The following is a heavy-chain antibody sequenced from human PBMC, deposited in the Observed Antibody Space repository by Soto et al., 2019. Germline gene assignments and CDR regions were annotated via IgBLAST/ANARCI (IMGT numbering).Heavy chain of an antibody. CDR1: GYTFTSYG. D-gene: IGHD6-13*01. CDR3: ARSNGIAAAGPPFDY. CDR2: ISTYNGDT. Sequence: ASVTVSCTAAGYTFTSYGFIWVRQAPGQGLEWMGWISTYNGDTHYAQNLQGRVTMTTDTSTSTAYMELRSLRSDDTAVYYCARSNGIAAAGPPFDYWGQGTLVTVSS. V-gene: IGHV1-18*01. J-gene: IGHJ4*02.